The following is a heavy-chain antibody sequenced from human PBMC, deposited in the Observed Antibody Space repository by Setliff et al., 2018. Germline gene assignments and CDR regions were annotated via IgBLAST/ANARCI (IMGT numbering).Heavy chain of an antibody. CDR2: ISSSSSTI. V-gene: IGHV3-48*04. Sequence: PGGSLRPSCAASGFTFSSYSINWVRQAPGKGLEWVSYISSSSSTIYYADSVKGRFTISRDNAKNSLYLRMNSLRAEDTAVYYCARVAGRGRYWYFDLWGRGTLVTVSS. CDR1: GFTFSSYS. CDR3: ARVAGRGRYWYFDL. J-gene: IGHJ2*01.